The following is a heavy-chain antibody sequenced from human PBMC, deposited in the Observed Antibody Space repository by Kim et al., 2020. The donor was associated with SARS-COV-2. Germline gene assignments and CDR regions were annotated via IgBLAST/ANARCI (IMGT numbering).Heavy chain of an antibody. V-gene: IGHV3-21*01. CDR1: GFTFSSYS. D-gene: IGHD5-12*01. CDR3: ARDGGWATRIDY. Sequence: GGSLRLSCAASGFTFSSYSMNWVRQAPGKGLEWVSSISSSSYIYYADSVKGRFTISRDNAKNSLYLQMNSLRAEDTAVYYCARDGGWATRIDYWGQGTLVTVSS. CDR2: ISSSSYI. J-gene: IGHJ4*02.